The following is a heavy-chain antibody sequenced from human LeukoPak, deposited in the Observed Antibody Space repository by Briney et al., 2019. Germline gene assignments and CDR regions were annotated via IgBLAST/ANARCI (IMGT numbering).Heavy chain of an antibody. Sequence: PSETLSLTCAVEGGSFSGYYWSWIRQPPGKGLEWIGEINHGGITTYNPSLRSQVSISIDTSKMQFSLKLRAVTAADRAVYYCARGLRGYSYGNWFDPWGQGTLVTVSS. CDR3: ARGLRGYSYGNWFDP. V-gene: IGHV4-34*01. D-gene: IGHD5-18*01. J-gene: IGHJ5*02. CDR1: GGSFSGYY. CDR2: INHGGIT.